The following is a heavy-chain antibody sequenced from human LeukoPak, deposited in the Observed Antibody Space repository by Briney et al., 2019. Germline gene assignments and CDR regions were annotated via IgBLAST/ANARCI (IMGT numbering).Heavy chain of an antibody. V-gene: IGHV3-23*01. D-gene: IGHD1-26*01. CDR1: GIIFSSYA. Sequence: GGSLRLSCAASGIIFSSYAMSWVRQAPGKGLEWVSSINASGGRTYYADSVKGRFTISRDNSKNTLYLQMNSLRAEDTATYYCAKVGGTQVYWGQGTLVTVSS. J-gene: IGHJ4*02. CDR3: AKVGGTQVY. CDR2: INASGGRT.